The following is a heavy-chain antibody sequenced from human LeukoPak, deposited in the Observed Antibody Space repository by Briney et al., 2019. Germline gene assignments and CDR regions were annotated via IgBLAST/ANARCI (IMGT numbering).Heavy chain of an antibody. Sequence: GGSLRLSCAASGFTFSSYSMNWVRQAPGKGLEWVSSISSSSSYIYYADSVKGRFTISRDNAKNSLYLQMNSLRAEDTAVYYCARAGRYYGSGSWDYWGQGILVTVSS. V-gene: IGHV3-21*01. CDR3: ARAGRYYGSGSWDY. CDR1: GFTFSSYS. CDR2: ISSSSSYI. D-gene: IGHD3-10*01. J-gene: IGHJ4*02.